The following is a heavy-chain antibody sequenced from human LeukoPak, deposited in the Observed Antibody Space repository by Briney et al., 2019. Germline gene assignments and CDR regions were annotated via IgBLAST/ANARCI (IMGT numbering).Heavy chain of an antibody. D-gene: IGHD2-15*01. CDR1: GYTFTSYY. J-gene: IGHJ4*02. CDR3: AAVTTCSGGSCYPYYFDY. CDR2: INPSGGST. V-gene: IGHV1-46*01. Sequence: VSVKISCKASGYTFTSYYMHWVRQAPGQGLEWMGIINPSGGSTSYAQKFQGRVTMTRDTSTSTVYMELSSLRSEDTAVYYCAAVTTCSGGSCYPYYFDYWGQGTLVTVSS.